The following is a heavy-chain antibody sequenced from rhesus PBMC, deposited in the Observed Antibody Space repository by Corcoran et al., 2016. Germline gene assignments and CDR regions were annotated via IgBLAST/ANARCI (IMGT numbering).Heavy chain of an antibody. J-gene: IGHJ4*01. D-gene: IGHD1-44*01. CDR2: IYGGSGST. CDR3: ARYGMGELRYDY. Sequence: QVQLQESGPGLVKPSETLSLTCAVPGGSISSKDWSCTPQSPGKGLEWIGDIYGGSGSTSYNPSLKSRVTISTDTSKNQFSLKLSSVTAADTAVYYCARYGMGELRYDYWGQGVLVTVSS. V-gene: IGHV4-147*01. CDR1: GGSISSKD.